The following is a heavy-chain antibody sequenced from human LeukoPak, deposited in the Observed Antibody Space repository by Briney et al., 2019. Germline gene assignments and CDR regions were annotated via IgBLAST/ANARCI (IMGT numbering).Heavy chain of an antibody. J-gene: IGHJ6*03. CDR3: ARDLWGSSSGGGYSGNYYYYYMDV. Sequence: ASVKVSCKASGYTFTGYFMHWVRRAPGQGPEWMGWINPKSGGTNYVQKFQGRVSMTRDTSTSTFFMELRRLTSDDTAVYYCARDLWGSSSGGGYSGNYYYYYMDVWGKGTTVTVSS. V-gene: IGHV1-2*02. CDR1: GYTFTGYF. D-gene: IGHD6-6*01. CDR2: INPKSGGT.